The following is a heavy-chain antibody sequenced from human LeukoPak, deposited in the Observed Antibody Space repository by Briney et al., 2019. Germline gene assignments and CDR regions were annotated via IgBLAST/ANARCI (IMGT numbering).Heavy chain of an antibody. CDR2: ISSSGSTI. J-gene: IGHJ6*02. V-gene: IGHV3-11*01. D-gene: IGHD3-10*01. CDR3: ARDIPDYGSGSMETPYYYYGMDV. Sequence: PGGSLRLSCAASGFTFSDYYMSWIRQAPGKGLEWVSYISSSGSTIYYADSVKGRFTISRDNAKNSLYLQMNSLRVEDTAGYYCARDIPDYGSGSMETPYYYYGMDVWGQGTTVTVSS. CDR1: GFTFSDYY.